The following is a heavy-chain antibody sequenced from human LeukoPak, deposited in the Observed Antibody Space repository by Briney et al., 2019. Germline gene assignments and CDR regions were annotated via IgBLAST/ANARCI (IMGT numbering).Heavy chain of an antibody. CDR3: ARFYGGNSAGWFDP. CDR1: GGSFSGYY. J-gene: IGHJ5*02. Sequence: PSETLSLTCAVYGGSFSGYYWSWIRQPPGKGLEWIGSIYYSGSTYYNPSLKSRVTISVDTSKNQFSLKLSSVTAADTAVYYCARFYGGNSAGWFDPWGQGTLVTVSS. D-gene: IGHD4-23*01. CDR2: IYYSGST. V-gene: IGHV4-34*01.